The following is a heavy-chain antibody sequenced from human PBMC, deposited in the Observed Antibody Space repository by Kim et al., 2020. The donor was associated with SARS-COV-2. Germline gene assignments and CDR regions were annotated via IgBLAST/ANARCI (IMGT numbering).Heavy chain of an antibody. CDR2: ISGSGGGT. D-gene: IGHD6-19*01. Sequence: GGSLRLSCAASGFTFSSYAMSWVRQAPGKGLEWVSAISGSGGGTYYADSVKGRFTISRDNAKNTLYLQMNSLRAEDTAVYYCAKDGSGQWLVAPFDYWGQGTMVTVSS. CDR1: GFTFSSYA. J-gene: IGHJ4*02. CDR3: AKDGSGQWLVAPFDY. V-gene: IGHV3-23*01.